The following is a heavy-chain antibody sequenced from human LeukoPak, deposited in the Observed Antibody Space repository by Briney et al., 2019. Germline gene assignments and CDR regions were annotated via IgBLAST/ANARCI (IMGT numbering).Heavy chain of an antibody. J-gene: IGHJ5*02. CDR2: ITRSGDSA. D-gene: IGHD6-25*01. CDR3: ANYEGSYNSAKFDP. Sequence: GGSLRLSCAASEFSVGSNYMTWVRQAPGKGLEWVSAITRSGDSAYYVDSVKGRFTISRDNSKNTLYLQMNSLRAEDTAVYYCANYEGSYNSAKFDPWGQGTLVTVSS. V-gene: IGHV3-23*01. CDR1: EFSVGSNY.